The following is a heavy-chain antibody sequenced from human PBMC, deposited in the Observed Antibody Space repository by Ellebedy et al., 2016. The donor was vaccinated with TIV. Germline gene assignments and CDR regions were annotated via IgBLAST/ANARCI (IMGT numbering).Heavy chain of an antibody. D-gene: IGHD5-18*01. CDR1: GYTFTGSY. Sequence: AASVKVSCKASGYTFTGSYMHWVRQAPGQGLEWMGWITPNSGGTNYAQKFQGWVTMTRDTSISTAYMELSRLRSDDTAVYYCARGPDTAMVRGAFDIWGQGTMVTVSS. V-gene: IGHV1-2*04. CDR3: ARGPDTAMVRGAFDI. J-gene: IGHJ3*02. CDR2: ITPNSGGT.